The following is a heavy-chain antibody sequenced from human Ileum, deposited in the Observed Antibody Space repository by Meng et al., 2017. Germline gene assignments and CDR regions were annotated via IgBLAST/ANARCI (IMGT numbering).Heavy chain of an antibody. Sequence: GGSLRLSCAASGFTFSSHSMAWVRQTPVKGLEWLSVITNTGAWTDYAESVKGRFIISRDNAKNSLYLQMSSLRAEDTALYYCARGSGTGSWLIDYWGRGTLVTVSS. CDR2: ITNTGAWT. V-gene: IGHV3-21*01. CDR3: ARGSGTGSWLIDY. CDR1: GFTFSSHS. D-gene: IGHD6-13*01. J-gene: IGHJ4*02.